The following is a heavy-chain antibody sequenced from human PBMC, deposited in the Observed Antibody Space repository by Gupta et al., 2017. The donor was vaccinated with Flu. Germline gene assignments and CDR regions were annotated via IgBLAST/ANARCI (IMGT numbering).Heavy chain of an antibody. CDR1: GFTSSSHL. J-gene: IGHJ4*02. Sequence: VPLGGSGGGLVQTGGSTKSSWSAPGFTSSSHLMRCGRQAPGKGLEWVANIKQDGSEKYYVDSVKGRFTISRDNAKNSLYLQMNSLRAEDTAVYYCARGEYSGDYAVDYWGQGTLVTVSS. V-gene: IGHV3-7*01. CDR3: ARGEYSGDYAVDY. CDR2: IKQDGSEK. D-gene: IGHD4-17*01.